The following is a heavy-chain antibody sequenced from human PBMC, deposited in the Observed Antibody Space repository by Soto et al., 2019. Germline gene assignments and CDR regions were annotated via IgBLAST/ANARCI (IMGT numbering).Heavy chain of an antibody. V-gene: IGHV4-39*01. CDR1: GGSISSSSYY. J-gene: IGHJ5*02. CDR2: IYFSGNA. Sequence: SETLSLTCTVSGGSISSSSYYWAWIRQPPGKGLEWIGSIYFSGNAYYDPSLKSRVTISVDRSKNQFSLKLNSVTAADTAVYYCARHPLATVSSDWFDPWGQGTLVTVSS. CDR3: ARHPLATVSSDWFDP. D-gene: IGHD4-4*01.